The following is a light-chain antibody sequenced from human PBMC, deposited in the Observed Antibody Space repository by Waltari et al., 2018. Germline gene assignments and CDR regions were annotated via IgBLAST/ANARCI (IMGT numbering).Light chain of an antibody. CDR1: QSVSSY. CDR3: QQRSNWPLTWT. V-gene: IGKV3-11*01. Sequence: EIVLTQSQATLSLCPGERATLSCRASQSVSSYLAWYQQKPGQAPRLLIYDASNRATGIPARFSGSGSGTDFTLTISSLEPEDFAVYYCQQRSNWPLTWTFGQGTKVEIK. CDR2: DAS. J-gene: IGKJ1*01.